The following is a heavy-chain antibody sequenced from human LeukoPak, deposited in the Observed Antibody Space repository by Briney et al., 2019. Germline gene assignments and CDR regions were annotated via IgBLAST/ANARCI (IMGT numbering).Heavy chain of an antibody. D-gene: IGHD2-15*01. CDR2: IYYSGST. V-gene: IGHV4-39*01. Sequence: PSETLSLTCTVSGGSISSSSYYWGWIRQPPGKGLEWIGSIYYSGSTYYNPSRKSRVTISVDTSKNQFSLNLSSATDADTAVYYCARHLAAAFAYWGQGTLVTVSS. CDR3: ARHLAAAFAY. CDR1: GGSISSSSYY. J-gene: IGHJ4*02.